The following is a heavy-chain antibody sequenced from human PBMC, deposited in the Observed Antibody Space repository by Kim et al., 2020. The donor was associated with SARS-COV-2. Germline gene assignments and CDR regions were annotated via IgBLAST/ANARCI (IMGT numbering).Heavy chain of an antibody. D-gene: IGHD6-19*01. V-gene: IGHV1-69*04. Sequence: SVKVSCKASGGTFSSYAISWVRQAPGQGLEWMGRIIPILGIANYAQKFQGRVTITADKSTSTAYMELSSLRSEDTAVYYCVTVAGSDAFDIWGQGTMVTVSS. CDR2: IIPILGIA. CDR1: GGTFSSYA. J-gene: IGHJ3*02. CDR3: VTVAGSDAFDI.